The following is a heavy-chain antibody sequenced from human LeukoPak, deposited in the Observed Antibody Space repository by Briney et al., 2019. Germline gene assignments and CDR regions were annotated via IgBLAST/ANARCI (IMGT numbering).Heavy chain of an antibody. D-gene: IGHD1-26*01. V-gene: IGHV3-48*01. CDR3: ARGSGTYSVGGELDY. J-gene: IGHJ4*02. CDR1: GFTFSRYS. Sequence: GGSLRLSCAASGFTFSRYSMSWVRQAPGKGLEWVSYISSGSGTIYYADSVKGRFTISRDNGKNSLYLQMNSLRAEDTAVYYCARGSGTYSVGGELDYWGQGTLVTVSS. CDR2: ISSGSGTI.